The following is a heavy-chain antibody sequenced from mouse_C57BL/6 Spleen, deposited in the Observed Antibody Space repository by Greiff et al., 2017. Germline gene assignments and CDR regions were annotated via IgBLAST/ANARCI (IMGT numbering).Heavy chain of an antibody. Sequence: QVQLKPSGAELMKPGASVKLSCKATGYTFTGYWIEWVKQRPGHGLEWIGGILPGSGSTNYNEKFKGKATLPADPSSNTAYMQLSSLTTEDSSVYYCARGAYYSNSVAMDYWGQGTSVTVSS. V-gene: IGHV1-9*01. CDR1: GYTFTGYW. CDR3: ARGAYYSNSVAMDY. CDR2: ILPGSGST. J-gene: IGHJ4*01. D-gene: IGHD2-5*01.